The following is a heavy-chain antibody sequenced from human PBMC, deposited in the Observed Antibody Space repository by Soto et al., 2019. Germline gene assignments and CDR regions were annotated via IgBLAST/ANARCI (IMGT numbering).Heavy chain of an antibody. D-gene: IGHD6-19*01. Sequence: SGPTLVNPTQTLTLTCTFSGFSLSTNGMRVNWIRQPPGKALEWLARIDWDDDKSYSTSLKTRLTISKDTSKNQVVLTMPNMDPVDTATYYSARGPSSGWPTFDYWGQGALVTVSS. V-gene: IGHV2-70*04. J-gene: IGHJ4*02. CDR3: ARGPSSGWPTFDY. CDR2: IDWDDDK. CDR1: GFSLSTNGMR.